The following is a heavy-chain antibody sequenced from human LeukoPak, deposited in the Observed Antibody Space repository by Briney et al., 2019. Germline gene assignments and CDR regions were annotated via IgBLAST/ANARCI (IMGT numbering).Heavy chain of an antibody. CDR2: INHSGST. CDR3: ARRRYSYGVGNWFDP. D-gene: IGHD5-18*01. J-gene: IGHJ5*02. Sequence: SETLSLTCAVYGGSFSGYYWSWIRQPPGKGLEWIGEINHSGSTNYNPSLKSRVTISVDTSKNQFSLKLSSVTAADTAVYYCARRRYSYGVGNWFDPWDQGTLVTVSS. V-gene: IGHV4-34*01. CDR1: GGSFSGYY.